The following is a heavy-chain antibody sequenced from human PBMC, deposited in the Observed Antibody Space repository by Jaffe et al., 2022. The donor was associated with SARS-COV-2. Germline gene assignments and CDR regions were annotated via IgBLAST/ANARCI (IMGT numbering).Heavy chain of an antibody. CDR3: AKHFANDGYTNPYYFDY. CDR1: GFTFSSYA. Sequence: EVQLLESGGGLVQPGGSLRLSCAASGFTFSSYAMSWVRQAPGKGLEWVSAISGSGGSTYYADSVKGRFTISRDNSKNTLYLQMNSLRAEDTAVYYCAKHFANDGYTNPYYFDYWGQGTLVTVSS. J-gene: IGHJ4*02. V-gene: IGHV3-23*01. CDR2: ISGSGGST. D-gene: IGHD5-12*01.